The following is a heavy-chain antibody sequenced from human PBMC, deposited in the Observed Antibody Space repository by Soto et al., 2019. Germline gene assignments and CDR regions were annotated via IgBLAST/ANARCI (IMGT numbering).Heavy chain of an antibody. CDR1: GGSISSGDYY. Sequence: KPSETLSLTCTVSGGSISSGDYYWSWIRQPPGKGLEWIGYIYYSGSTYYNPSLKSRVTISVDTSKNQFSLKLSSVTAADTAVYYCARGYYDSSGYYYYYFDYWGQGTLVTVSS. CDR3: ARGYYDSSGYYYYYFDY. V-gene: IGHV4-30-4*01. D-gene: IGHD3-22*01. CDR2: IYYSGST. J-gene: IGHJ4*02.